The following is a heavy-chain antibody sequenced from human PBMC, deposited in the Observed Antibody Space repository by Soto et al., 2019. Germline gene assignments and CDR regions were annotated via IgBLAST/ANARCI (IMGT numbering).Heavy chain of an antibody. CDR1: GGTFSSYA. CDR3: ARGNRAGTGYYYYGMDV. Sequence: SVNVSCKASGGTFSSYAISWVRQAPGQGLEWMGGIIPIFGTANYAQKFQGRVTITADESTSTAYMELSSLRSEDTAVYYCARGNRAGTGYYYYGMDVWGQGTTVTVSS. V-gene: IGHV1-69*13. D-gene: IGHD1-1*01. J-gene: IGHJ6*02. CDR2: IIPIFGTA.